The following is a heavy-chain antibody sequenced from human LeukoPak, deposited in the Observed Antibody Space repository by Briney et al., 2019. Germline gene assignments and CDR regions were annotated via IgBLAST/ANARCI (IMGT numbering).Heavy chain of an antibody. J-gene: IGHJ5*02. Sequence: GKPLKISCETSGYSFTNFWIAWVRQTPGKGLEWLGIISPGDSDALYNPSFQGHVTLSTDRSITTAYLQWSSLQASDTAIYYCARCGYVGSGHYYNWFDPWGQGTLVTV. V-gene: IGHV5-51*01. CDR1: GYSFTNFW. D-gene: IGHD3-22*01. CDR2: ISPGDSDA. CDR3: ARCGYVGSGHYYNWFDP.